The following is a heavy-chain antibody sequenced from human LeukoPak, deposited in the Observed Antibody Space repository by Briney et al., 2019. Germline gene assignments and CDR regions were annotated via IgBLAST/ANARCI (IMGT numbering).Heavy chain of an antibody. V-gene: IGHV4-59*08. Sequence: SETLSLTCTVSGGSMSPCHWGWIRQPPGKGLEWTGYIYYSGSTNYNPSLNSRVTISVDTSKNQFSLRLSSVTAADTAIYYCARAVSGRFDYWGQGTLVTVSS. CDR3: ARAVSGRFDY. D-gene: IGHD6-19*01. CDR1: GGSMSPCH. CDR2: IYYSGST. J-gene: IGHJ4*02.